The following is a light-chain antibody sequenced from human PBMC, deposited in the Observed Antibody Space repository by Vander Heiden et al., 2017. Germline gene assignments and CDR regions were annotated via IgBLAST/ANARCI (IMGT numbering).Light chain of an antibody. J-gene: IGKJ1*01. Sequence: IVLAPSPDCLAGSLGERATINCKSSQSVLYSSNNKNYLAWYQQKPGQPPKLLIYWASTRESGVPDRFSGSGSGTDFTLTISSLQAEDVAVYYCQQYYSTPQTFGQGTKVEIK. CDR1: QSVLYSSNNKNY. V-gene: IGKV4-1*01. CDR3: QQYYSTPQT. CDR2: WAS.